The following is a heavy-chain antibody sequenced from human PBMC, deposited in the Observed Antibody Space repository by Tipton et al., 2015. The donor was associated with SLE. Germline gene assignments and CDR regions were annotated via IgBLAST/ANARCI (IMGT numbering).Heavy chain of an antibody. CDR2: IYYSGST. CDR1: GGSISRSSYY. V-gene: IGHV4-39*07. J-gene: IGHJ3*02. Sequence: TLSLTCTVSGGSISRSSYYWGWIRQPPGKGREWIGSIYYSGSTYYNPSLKSRVTISVDTSKNQFSLKLSSVTAADTAVYYCVLLELPLGYCSGGSCPDAFDIWGQGTMVTVSS. D-gene: IGHD2-15*01. CDR3: VLLELPLGYCSGGSCPDAFDI.